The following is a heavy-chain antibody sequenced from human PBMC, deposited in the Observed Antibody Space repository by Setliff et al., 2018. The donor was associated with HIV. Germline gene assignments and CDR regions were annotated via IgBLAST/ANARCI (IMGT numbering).Heavy chain of an antibody. Sequence: KPSETLSLTCTVSGVSVSSGGYYWSWIRQHPGKGLEWIGDVHHTGTTYLNPYLKSRITISVDTSKNQFSLKLGFVTAADTAVYHCARGESSTWDLAEHFQHWGHGTLVTVSS. D-gene: IGHD2-2*01. V-gene: IGHV4-31*03. CDR3: ARGESSTWDLAEHFQH. CDR1: GVSVSSGGYY. CDR2: VHHTGTT. J-gene: IGHJ1*01.